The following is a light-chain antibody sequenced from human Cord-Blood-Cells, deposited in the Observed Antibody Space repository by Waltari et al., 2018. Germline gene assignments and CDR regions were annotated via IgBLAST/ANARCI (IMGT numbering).Light chain of an antibody. CDR1: QSVSSSY. J-gene: IGKJ5*01. Sequence: ETVLTQSPGTLSLSPGERATLSCRASQSVSSSYLAWYQQKPGQPPRLLLYGASSRATGIPGRLSGSGSGTDFTLTIGRLEPEDFAVYYCQQYGSSSITFGQGTRLGIK. CDR2: GAS. CDR3: QQYGSSSIT. V-gene: IGKV3-20*01.